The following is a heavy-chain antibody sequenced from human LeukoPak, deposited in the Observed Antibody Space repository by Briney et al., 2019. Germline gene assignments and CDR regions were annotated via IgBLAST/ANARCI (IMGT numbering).Heavy chain of an antibody. CDR3: ARDRATMVRGVSYYFDY. D-gene: IGHD3-10*01. Sequence: GGSLRLSCAASGFTFSSYDIHWVRQAPGKGLEWVAVIWYDGSNKYYADSVKGRFTISRDNSKNTLYLQMNSLRAEDTAVYYCARDRATMVRGVSYYFDYWGQGTLVTVSS. CDR2: IWYDGSNK. CDR1: GFTFSSYD. V-gene: IGHV3-33*01. J-gene: IGHJ4*02.